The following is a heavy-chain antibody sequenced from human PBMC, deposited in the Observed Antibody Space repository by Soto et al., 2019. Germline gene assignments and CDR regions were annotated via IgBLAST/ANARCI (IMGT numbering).Heavy chain of an antibody. Sequence: EVQLLESGGGLVQPGGSLRLSCAASGFTFSDYAMSWVRQAPGKGLEWVSGISGSGGSTYYADSVKGRFTISRDNSKNRMYMRMSSLRAEDTAVYYCAKALGPMVRETWDYWGQGTLLTVSS. V-gene: IGHV3-23*01. CDR1: GFTFSDYA. CDR3: AKALGPMVRETWDY. D-gene: IGHD3-10*01. CDR2: ISGSGGST. J-gene: IGHJ4*02.